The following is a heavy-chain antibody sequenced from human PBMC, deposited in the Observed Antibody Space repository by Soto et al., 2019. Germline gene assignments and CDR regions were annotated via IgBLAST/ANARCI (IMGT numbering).Heavy chain of an antibody. CDR1: GYTLTSYY. Sequence: ASVKVSCKASGYTLTSYYMHWVRQAPGQGLEWMGIINPSGGSTSYAQKFQGRVTMTRDTSTSTVYMELSSLRSEDTAVYYCARDKYYYGSGKDGMDVWGQGTTVTVS. D-gene: IGHD3-10*01. CDR3: ARDKYYYGSGKDGMDV. V-gene: IGHV1-46*01. J-gene: IGHJ6*02. CDR2: INPSGGST.